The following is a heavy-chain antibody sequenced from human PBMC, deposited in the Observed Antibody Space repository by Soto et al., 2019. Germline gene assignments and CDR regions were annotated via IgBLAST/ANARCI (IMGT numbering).Heavy chain of an antibody. J-gene: IGHJ5*02. D-gene: IGHD3-10*01. Sequence: ASVKVSCKASGYTFTSYGISWVRQAPGQGLEWMGWISAYNGNTNYAQKLQGRVTMTTDTSTSTAYMELRSLRSDDTAVYYCAGAILNYSGSGRYDGGNGLDPCGPGCGVTV. CDR3: AGAILNYSGSGRYDGGNGLDP. V-gene: IGHV1-18*04. CDR2: ISAYNGNT. CDR1: GYTFTSYG.